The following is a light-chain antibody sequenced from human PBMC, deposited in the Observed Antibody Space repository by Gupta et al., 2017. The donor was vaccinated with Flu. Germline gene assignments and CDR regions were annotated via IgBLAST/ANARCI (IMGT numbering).Light chain of an antibody. V-gene: IGKV3-15*01. CDR3: QQYRKWPPLT. Sequence: DIVVTQSPATLSVSPGETATLSCRTNQGVATDIAWYQQKSGQAPRLILYNGSTRAADIPARFSGTGYVSEFTLTISSRQSEDFAVYYCQQYRKWPPLTFGGGTKVEI. CDR2: NGS. J-gene: IGKJ4*01. CDR1: QGVATD.